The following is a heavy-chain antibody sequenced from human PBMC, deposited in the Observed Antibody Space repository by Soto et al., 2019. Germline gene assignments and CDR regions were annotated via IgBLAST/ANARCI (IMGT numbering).Heavy chain of an antibody. V-gene: IGHV1-2*04. CDR2: INPKSGGT. J-gene: IGHJ6*02. CDR1: GYSFTDYH. D-gene: IGHD2-8*01. CDR3: ARRDSTDCSNGVCSFFYNHDMDV. Sequence: VASVKVSCKASGYSFTDYHIHWVRQAPGQGLEWLGRINPKSGGTSTAQKFQGWVTMTTDTSISTASMELTRLTSDDTAIYYCARRDSTDCSNGVCSFFYNHDMDVWGQGTTVTVSS.